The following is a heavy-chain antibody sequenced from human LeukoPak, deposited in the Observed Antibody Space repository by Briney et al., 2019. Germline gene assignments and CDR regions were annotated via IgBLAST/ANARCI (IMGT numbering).Heavy chain of an antibody. CDR3: ARADWSQNPFGY. CDR1: GYTFTSYG. V-gene: IGHV1-69*13. J-gene: IGHJ4*02. Sequence: ASVKVSCKASGYTFTSYGISWVRQAPGQGLEWMGGIIPIFGTANYAQKFQGRVTITADGSTSTAYMELSSLRSEDTAVYYCARADWSQNPFGYWGQGTLVTVSS. D-gene: IGHD3/OR15-3a*01. CDR2: IIPIFGTA.